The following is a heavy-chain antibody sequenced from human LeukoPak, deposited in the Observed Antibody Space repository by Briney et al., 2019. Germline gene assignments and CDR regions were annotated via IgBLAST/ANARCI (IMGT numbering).Heavy chain of an antibody. CDR3: ARGYGSSSPFDY. J-gene: IGHJ4*02. CDR2: ISHSGTT. V-gene: IGHV4-34*01. D-gene: IGHD6-6*01. CDR1: GGSFSDYQ. Sequence: SETLPLTCAVSGGSFSDYQWNWIRQSPGKGLEWLGEISHSGTTTYNPSLKSRVTISVDTSKNQFSLRLRSVTAADTAVYYCARGYGSSSPFDYWGQGTLVTVSS.